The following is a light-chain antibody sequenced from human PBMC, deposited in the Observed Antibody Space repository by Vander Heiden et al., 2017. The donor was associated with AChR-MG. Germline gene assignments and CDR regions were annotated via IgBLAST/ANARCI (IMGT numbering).Light chain of an antibody. CDR3: QSYDSSLSVAWV. CDR1: SSNIGAGYD. Sequence: QSVLTQPPSVSGAPGQRVTISCPWSSSNIGAGYDVHWYQQLPGTAPKLLIYGNSNRPSGVPDRFSGSKSGTSASLAITGLQAEDEADYYCQSYDSSLSVAWVFGGGTKLTVL. V-gene: IGLV1-40*01. CDR2: GNS. J-gene: IGLJ3*02.